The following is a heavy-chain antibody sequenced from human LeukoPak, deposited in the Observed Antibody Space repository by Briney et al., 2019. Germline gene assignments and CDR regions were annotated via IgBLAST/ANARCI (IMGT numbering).Heavy chain of an antibody. Sequence: GGSLRLSCAASGFTFDDYAMHWVRQAPGKGLEWVSGISWNSGSIGYADSVKGRSTISRDNSKNTLYLQMGSLRAEDMAVYYCARSPLILSGSHRPSYFDYWGQGTLVTVSS. CDR3: ARSPLILSGSHRPSYFDY. J-gene: IGHJ4*02. CDR2: ISWNSGSI. CDR1: GFTFDDYA. V-gene: IGHV3-9*03. D-gene: IGHD1-26*01.